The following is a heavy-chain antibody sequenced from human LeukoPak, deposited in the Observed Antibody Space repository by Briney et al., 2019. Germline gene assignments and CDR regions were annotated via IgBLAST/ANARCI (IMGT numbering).Heavy chain of an antibody. CDR1: GFRFKSYG. CDR3: AKDWILLFLRPLRSSCMDV. J-gene: IGHJ6*03. Sequence: GRSLRLSCAAAGFRFKSYGMHWVRQAPGKGLEWVAVISYDGSNTYYVDSVKGRFSISRDNSNNAVYLQLNSLKVEDTAVYYCAKDWILLFLRPLRSSCMDVWGKGTAVTVSS. D-gene: IGHD2-2*03. CDR2: ISYDGSNT. V-gene: IGHV3-30*18.